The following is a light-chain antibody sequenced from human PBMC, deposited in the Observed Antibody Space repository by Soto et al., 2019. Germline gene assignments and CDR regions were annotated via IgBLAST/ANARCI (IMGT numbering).Light chain of an antibody. Sequence: EVVMTQSPATLSLSPGERATLSCRASQSVGSYLAWYQQRPGQAPSLLIFGASSRATGIPARFIGSGSGTDFTLTINSLQSEDSAVYFCQHYANRPLTFGGGTKVEIK. CDR1: QSVGSY. CDR2: GAS. V-gene: IGKV3-15*01. CDR3: QHYANRPLT. J-gene: IGKJ4*01.